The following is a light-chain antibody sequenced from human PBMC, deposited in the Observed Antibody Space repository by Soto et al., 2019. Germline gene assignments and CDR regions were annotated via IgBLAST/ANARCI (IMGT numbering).Light chain of an antibody. CDR3: KQYDTYPLT. V-gene: IGKV1D-16*01. Sequence: DIQMTQSPPSLSASVGDRVTISCRASQGVSRWLAWYQHKPGKAPKSLIYAAYTLQSGVQSRFSGSGSGTDFTLTISSLQPEDFATYYCKQYDTYPLTFGQGTRLEIK. J-gene: IGKJ5*01. CDR1: QGVSRW. CDR2: AAY.